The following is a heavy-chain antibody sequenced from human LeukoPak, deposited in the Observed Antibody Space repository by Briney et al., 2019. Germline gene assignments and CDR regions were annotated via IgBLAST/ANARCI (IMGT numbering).Heavy chain of an antibody. Sequence: PGGSLRLSCAASGFTFSSYAMSWVRQAPGKGLEWVSAISGSGGSTYYADSVKGRFTISGDNSKNTLYLQMNSLRAEDTAVYYCAKDGQWELLLEFDYWGQGTLVTVSS. CDR1: GFTFSSYA. J-gene: IGHJ4*02. CDR3: AKDGQWELLLEFDY. V-gene: IGHV3-23*01. CDR2: ISGSGGST. D-gene: IGHD1-26*01.